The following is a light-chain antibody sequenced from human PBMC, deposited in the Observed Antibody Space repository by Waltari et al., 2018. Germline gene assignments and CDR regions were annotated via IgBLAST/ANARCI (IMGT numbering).Light chain of an antibody. CDR3: QQSYSNPVT. CDR2: ASS. V-gene: IGKV1-39*01. J-gene: IGKJ1*01. CDR1: QKIERY. Sequence: DIQMTQSPSSLSASVGDSVTITCRASQKIERYLNWYQQQSGKAPKLLIYASSSLQSGVPSRFGGSGSGTDFTLTISSLHPEDFATYYCQQSYSNPVTFGQGTKVDIK.